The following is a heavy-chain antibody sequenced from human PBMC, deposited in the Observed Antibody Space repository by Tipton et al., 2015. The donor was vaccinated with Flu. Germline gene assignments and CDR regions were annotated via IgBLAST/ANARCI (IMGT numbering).Heavy chain of an antibody. CDR2: IYYSGSI. CDR1: GGSISSHY. D-gene: IGHD1-7*01. V-gene: IGHV4-59*08. J-gene: IGHJ4*02. CDR3: ASFISEYNWNYGEGLDY. Sequence: TLSLTCTVSGGSISSHYWSWIRQPPGKGLEWIGYIYYSGSISYNPSLKSRVTISVDTSKNQFSLKLSSVTAVDTAVYYCASFISEYNWNYGEGLDYWGQGTLVTVSS.